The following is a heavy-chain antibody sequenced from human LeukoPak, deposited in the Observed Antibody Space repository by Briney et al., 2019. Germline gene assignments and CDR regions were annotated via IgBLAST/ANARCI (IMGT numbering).Heavy chain of an antibody. CDR3: ARVVATTYYFDY. CDR2: IYYSGST. Sequence: PSETLSLTCTVSGGSISSSSYYWGWIRQPPGKGLEWFGSIYYSGSTYYNPSLKSRVTISVDTSKNQFSLKLSSVTAADTAVYYCARVVATTYYFDYWGQGTLVTVSS. CDR1: GGSISSSSYY. D-gene: IGHD5-24*01. V-gene: IGHV4-39*07. J-gene: IGHJ4*02.